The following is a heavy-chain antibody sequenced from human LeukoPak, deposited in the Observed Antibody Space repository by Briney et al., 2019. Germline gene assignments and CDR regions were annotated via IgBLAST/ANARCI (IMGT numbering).Heavy chain of an antibody. CDR2: IIPIFGTA. Sequence: ASVKVSCKASGGTFSSYAISWVRQAPGQGLEWMGGIIPIFGTANYAQKFQGRVTITADESTSTAYMELNSLRSEDTAVYYCARLLEYGDLFDYWGQGTLVTVSS. CDR1: GGTFSSYA. D-gene: IGHD4-17*01. CDR3: ARLLEYGDLFDY. V-gene: IGHV1-69*13. J-gene: IGHJ4*02.